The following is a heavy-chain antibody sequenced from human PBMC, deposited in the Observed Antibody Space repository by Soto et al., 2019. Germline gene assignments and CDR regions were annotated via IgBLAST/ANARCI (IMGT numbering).Heavy chain of an antibody. CDR2: INAGNGNT. CDR3: AIEWLLSHYQYYGIDV. Sequence: ASVKVSGKASGYTFTSYAMHWVRQTPGHRLAWMVWINAGNGNTIYSQKFQGTVTITRDTSASTAYKVLSSLISEDTAVYYCAIEWLLSHYQYYGIDVWGQGTTVTVSS. V-gene: IGHV1-3*01. CDR1: GYTFTSYA. J-gene: IGHJ6*02. D-gene: IGHD3-3*01.